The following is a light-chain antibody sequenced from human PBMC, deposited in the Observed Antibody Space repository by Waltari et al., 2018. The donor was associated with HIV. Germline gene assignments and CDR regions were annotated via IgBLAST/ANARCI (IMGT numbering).Light chain of an antibody. V-gene: IGKV1-5*03. CDR1: QKIDRG. Sequence: MTQSPSTLSASVGDGVTITCRATQKIDRGLAWYQQKPGKAPKLLIYKASSLESGVPSRFSGSGSGTEFTLTISSLQPDDFATYYCQQYNNYPYTFGQGTKLEI. CDR2: KAS. J-gene: IGKJ2*01. CDR3: QQYNNYPYT.